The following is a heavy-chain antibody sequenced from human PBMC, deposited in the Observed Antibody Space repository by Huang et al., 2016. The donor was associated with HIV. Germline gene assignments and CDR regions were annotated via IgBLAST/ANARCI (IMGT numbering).Heavy chain of an antibody. J-gene: IGHJ4*02. CDR1: GYPFSGYA. D-gene: IGHD3-16*01. V-gene: IGHV1-18*01. CDR3: ARKFGRDFDY. CDR2: VSPYNGGT. Sequence: QVKLVQSGAEVKKPGASVKVSCKTSGYPFSGYAITWVRQAPGQGLEWMGWVSPYNGGTNYVQNLQGRVTMTTDMSTTTAYMELRSLTSDDTAIYYCARKFGRDFDYWGQGTLVTVSS.